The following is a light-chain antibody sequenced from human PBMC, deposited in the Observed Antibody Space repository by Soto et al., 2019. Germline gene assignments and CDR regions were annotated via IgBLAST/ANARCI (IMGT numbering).Light chain of an antibody. CDR1: QDIGTS. Sequence: DIQMPQSPSSLSVSVGDRVTITCRASQDIGTSLGWFQQEGGKAPKSLIYASSTLQIGVPARFSRSGSGTDFTLTISSLQPEDFATDYCQQYHSYPRTFGQGTRLEI. CDR2: ASS. CDR3: QQYHSYPRT. J-gene: IGKJ1*01. V-gene: IGKV1-16*01.